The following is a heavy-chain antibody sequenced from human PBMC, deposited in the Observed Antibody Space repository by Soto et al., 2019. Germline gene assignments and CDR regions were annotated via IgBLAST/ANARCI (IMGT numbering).Heavy chain of an antibody. CDR1: GFTFSSYG. J-gene: IGHJ6*02. CDR3: AKDSTEDYGMDV. CDR2: ISYDGRNK. V-gene: IGHV3-30*18. Sequence: QVQLVESGGGVVQPGRSLRLSCSASGFTFSSYGMHWVRQAPGKGLEWVAVISYDGRNKYYADSVKGRFTISRDNSKNTLYLQMNSLRAEDTAVYYCAKDSTEDYGMDVWGQGTTVTVSS.